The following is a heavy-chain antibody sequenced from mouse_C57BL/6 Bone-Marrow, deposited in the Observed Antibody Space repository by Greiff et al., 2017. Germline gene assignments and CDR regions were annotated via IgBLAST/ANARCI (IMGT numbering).Heavy chain of an antibody. Sequence: VQLQQPGAELVRPGSSVKLSCKASGYTFTSYWMHWVKQRPIQGLEWIGNIDPSDSETHYNQKFKDKATLTVDKSSSTAYMQLSSLTSEDSAVYYCARRGRTGWFAYWGQGTLVTVSA. J-gene: IGHJ3*01. CDR1: GYTFTSYW. D-gene: IGHD4-1*01. CDR3: ARRGRTGWFAY. V-gene: IGHV1-52*01. CDR2: IDPSDSET.